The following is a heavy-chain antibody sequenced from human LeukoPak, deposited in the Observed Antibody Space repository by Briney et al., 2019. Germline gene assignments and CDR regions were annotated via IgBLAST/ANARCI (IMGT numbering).Heavy chain of an antibody. D-gene: IGHD5-18*01. V-gene: IGHV3-74*01. CDR2: INSDGSST. Sequence: GGSLRLSCAASGFTFSSYWMHRVRQAPGKGLVWVSRINSDGSSTSYADSVKGRFTISRDNAKNTLYLQMNSLRAEDTAVYYCARASGGIQLWSLWGQGTLVTVSS. CDR1: GFTFSSYW. CDR3: ARASGGIQLWSL. J-gene: IGHJ4*02.